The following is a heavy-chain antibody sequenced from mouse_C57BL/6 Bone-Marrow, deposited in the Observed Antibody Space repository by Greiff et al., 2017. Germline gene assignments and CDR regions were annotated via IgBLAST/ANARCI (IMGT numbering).Heavy chain of an antibody. Sequence: VQLQQPGAELVRPGASVKLSCTASGFNIKDDYMHWVKQRPEQGLEWIGWIDPENGDTEYASKFQGKATITADTSSNTAYLQLSSLTSEDTAVYYCTTTVVANAMDYWGQGTSVTVSS. CDR1: GFNIKDDY. CDR3: TTTVVANAMDY. V-gene: IGHV14-4*01. J-gene: IGHJ4*01. D-gene: IGHD1-1*01. CDR2: IDPENGDT.